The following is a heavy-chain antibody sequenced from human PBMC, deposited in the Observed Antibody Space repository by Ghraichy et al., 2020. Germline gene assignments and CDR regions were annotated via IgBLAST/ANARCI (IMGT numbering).Heavy chain of an antibody. Sequence: TLSLTCTVSGGSINSYYWSWIRQPPGKGLEWIEYIFYSGSTNYNPSLKSRVTISVDTSKNQFSLNLRSVTAADTAVYYCARRGPYDILTGYYNDAFDIWGQGTMVTVSS. J-gene: IGHJ3*02. V-gene: IGHV4-59*01. D-gene: IGHD3-9*01. CDR3: ARRGPYDILTGYYNDAFDI. CDR2: IFYSGST. CDR1: GGSINSYY.